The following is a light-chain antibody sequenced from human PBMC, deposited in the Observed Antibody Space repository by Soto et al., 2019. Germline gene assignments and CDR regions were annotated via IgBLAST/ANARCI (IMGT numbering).Light chain of an antibody. CDR1: SNDVGGFNY. CDR3: SSYTFISNFAYVV. CDR2: DVS. V-gene: IGLV2-14*01. J-gene: IGLJ2*01. Sequence: QSALTQHATVSVSPGQSITISCTGTSNDVGGFNYVSWYQQHPGKAPKLMIYDVSDRPSGVSNRFSGSKSGNTASLTISGLHAEDEADYDCSSYTFISNFAYVVFGGGTKLTVL.